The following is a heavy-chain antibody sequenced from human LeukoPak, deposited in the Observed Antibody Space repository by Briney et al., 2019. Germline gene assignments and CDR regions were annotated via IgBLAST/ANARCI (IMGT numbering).Heavy chain of an antibody. CDR2: MYVSGST. Sequence: SETLSLTCTVSGDSISSYYWSWIRQPAGKGLEWIGRMYVSGSTNYNPSLKRRVTMSVDTSKNQFSLKMTSVTAADTAFYYCARDMVRGVKAYLSWFDPWGQGILVTVST. CDR1: GDSISSYY. D-gene: IGHD3-10*01. CDR3: ARDMVRGVKAYLSWFDP. V-gene: IGHV4-4*07. J-gene: IGHJ5*02.